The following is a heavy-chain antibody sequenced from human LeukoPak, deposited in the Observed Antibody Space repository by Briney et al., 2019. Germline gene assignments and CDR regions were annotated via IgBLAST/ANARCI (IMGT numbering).Heavy chain of an antibody. D-gene: IGHD3-22*01. CDR1: GGSFSGYH. CDR3: ARGFLTHYDNSGNYYRVSPFDY. CDR2: INDSGRP. V-gene: IGHV4-34*01. Sequence: SETLSLTCGVYGGSFSGYHWSWIRKAPGKGLEWIGEINDSGRPNYNPSLKSRVTISVDTSKKQFSLKLTSVTAADTAVYYCARGFLTHYDNSGNYYRVSPFDYWGQGTLVTVSS. J-gene: IGHJ4*02.